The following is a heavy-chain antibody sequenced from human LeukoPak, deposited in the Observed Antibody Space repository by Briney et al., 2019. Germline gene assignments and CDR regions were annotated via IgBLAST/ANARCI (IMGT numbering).Heavy chain of an antibody. CDR2: IKSKTDGGTT. CDR1: GFTFSNAW. D-gene: IGHD3-16*02. J-gene: IGHJ4*02. CDR3: TTDPLIWGRYPYYFDY. Sequence: RSGGSLRLSCAASGFTFSNAWMSWVRQAPGKGLEWVGRIKSKTDGGTTDYAAPVKGRFTISRDDSKNTLYLQMNSLKTEDTAVYYCTTDPLIWGRYPYYFDYWGQGTLVTVSS. V-gene: IGHV3-15*01.